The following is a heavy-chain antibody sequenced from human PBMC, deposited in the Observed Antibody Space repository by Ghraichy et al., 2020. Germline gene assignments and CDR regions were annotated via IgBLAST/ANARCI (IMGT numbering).Heavy chain of an antibody. CDR2: IKSDGSSP. V-gene: IGHV3-74*01. CDR1: GFSFSPYW. J-gene: IGHJ4*02. Sequence: GGSLRLSCATSGFSFSPYWMHWVRLAPGKGLVWVSCIKSDGSSPTYADSVKGRFTISRDNAKNTVYLQMNSLRVEDTAMYYCARDRNYMFDLWGQGTLVTVSS. D-gene: IGHD1-7*01. CDR3: ARDRNYMFDL.